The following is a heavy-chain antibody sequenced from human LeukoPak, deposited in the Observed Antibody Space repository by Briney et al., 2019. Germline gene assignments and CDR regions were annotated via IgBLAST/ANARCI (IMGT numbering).Heavy chain of an antibody. Sequence: ASVKVSCKASGYTFTGYYMYWVRQAPGQGLDWMGWINPKSGGTNYAQKFQGRVTMTRDTSISTAYMELSSLRSEDTAVYYCARGYPTPFDSWGQGTLVTVSS. CDR3: ARGYPTPFDS. V-gene: IGHV1-2*02. J-gene: IGHJ4*02. CDR1: GYTFTGYY. CDR2: INPKSGGT. D-gene: IGHD1-26*01.